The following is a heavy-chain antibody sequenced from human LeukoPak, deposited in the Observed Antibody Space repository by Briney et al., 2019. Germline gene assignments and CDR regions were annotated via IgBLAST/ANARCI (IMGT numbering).Heavy chain of an antibody. V-gene: IGHV5-51*01. D-gene: IGHD6-13*01. CDR2: IYPGDSDT. Sequence: GESLKISCQASEYSFTSYWIGWVRQMPGKGLEWMGIIYPGDSDTRYSPSFQGQVTISADKSISTAFLQWSSLKALDTAMYYCARGNRAAAPPFDYWGQGTLVTVSS. CDR1: EYSFTSYW. J-gene: IGHJ4*02. CDR3: ARGNRAAAPPFDY.